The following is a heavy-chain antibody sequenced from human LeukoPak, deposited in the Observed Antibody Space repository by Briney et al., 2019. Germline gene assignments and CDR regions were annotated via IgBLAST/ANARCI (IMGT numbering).Heavy chain of an antibody. CDR1: GFTFSSYG. CDR2: ISYDGSNK. J-gene: IGHJ6*02. V-gene: IGHV3-30*18. CDR3: AKDSGQQTTWYYGMDV. D-gene: IGHD4-11*01. Sequence: GRSLRLSCAASGFTFSSYGMHWARQAPGKGLEWVAVISYDGSNKYYADSVKGRFTISRDNSKNTLYLQMNSLRAGDTAVYYCAKDSGQQTTWYYGMDVWGQGTTVTVSS.